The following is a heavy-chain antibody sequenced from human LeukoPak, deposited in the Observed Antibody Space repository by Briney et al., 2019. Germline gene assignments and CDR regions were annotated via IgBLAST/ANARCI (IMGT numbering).Heavy chain of an antibody. V-gene: IGHV3-15*01. CDR3: TTDALYSSSWWYYFDY. Sequence: GGSLRLSCAASGXTFSNAWMNWVRQSPGKGLEWVGRIKSKTDGGTIDYGAPVKGRFTISRDDSKNTLYLQMNSLKTEDTAVYYCTTDALYSSSWWYYFDYWGQGTLVTVSS. J-gene: IGHJ4*02. D-gene: IGHD6-13*01. CDR2: IKSKTDGGTI. CDR1: GXTFSNAW.